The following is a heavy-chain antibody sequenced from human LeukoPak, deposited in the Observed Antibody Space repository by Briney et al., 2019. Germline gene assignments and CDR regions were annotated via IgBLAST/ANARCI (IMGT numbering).Heavy chain of an antibody. CDR2: ISWNSGSI. Sequence: GGSLRLSCAASGFTFDDYAMHWVRRAPGKGLEWVSGISWNSGSIGYADSVKGRFTISRDNAKNSLYLQMNSLRAEDTALYYCAKDTSGYPDYYFDYWGQGTLVTVSS. J-gene: IGHJ4*02. D-gene: IGHD3-22*01. CDR1: GFTFDDYA. CDR3: AKDTSGYPDYYFDY. V-gene: IGHV3-9*01.